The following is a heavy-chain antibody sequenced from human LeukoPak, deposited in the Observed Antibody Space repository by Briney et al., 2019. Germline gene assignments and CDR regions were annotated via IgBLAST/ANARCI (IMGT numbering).Heavy chain of an antibody. D-gene: IGHD2-2*01. CDR2: INHSGST. CDR3: ATGYCSSTSCLPVDY. CDR1: GGSFSGYY. V-gene: IGHV4-34*01. J-gene: IGHJ4*02. Sequence: PSETLSLTCAVYGGSFSGYYWSWIRQPPGKGLEWIGEINHSGSTNYNPSPKSRVTISVDTSKNQFSLKLSSVTAADTAVYYCATGYCSSTSCLPVDYWGQGTLVTVSS.